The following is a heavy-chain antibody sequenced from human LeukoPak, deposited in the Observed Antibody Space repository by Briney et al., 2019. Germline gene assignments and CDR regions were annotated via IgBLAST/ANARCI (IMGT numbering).Heavy chain of an antibody. CDR1: GGSFSGYY. CDR2: INHSGST. Sequence: SETLSLTCAVYGGSFSGYYWSWIRQPPGKGGEWMGEINHSGSTNYNPSLKSRVTISVDTSKNQFSLKLSSVTAADTAVYYCARGPYCSSTSCYTNWFDPWGQGTLVTVSS. CDR3: ARGPYCSSTSCYTNWFDP. J-gene: IGHJ5*02. D-gene: IGHD2-2*02. V-gene: IGHV4-34*01.